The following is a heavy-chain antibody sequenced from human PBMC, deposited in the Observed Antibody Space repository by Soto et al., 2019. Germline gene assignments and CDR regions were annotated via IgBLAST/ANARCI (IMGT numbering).Heavy chain of an antibody. J-gene: IGHJ6*01. CDR1: GGSISSGDYY. V-gene: IGHV4-30-4*01. CDR2: IYYSGST. Sequence: SETLSLTCTVSGGSISSGDYYWSWIRQPPGKGLEWIGYIYYSGSTYYNPSLKSRVTISVDTSKNQFSLKLSSVTAADTFVCCCARDRNGMDVWGQGTSVTVSS. CDR3: ARDRNGMDV.